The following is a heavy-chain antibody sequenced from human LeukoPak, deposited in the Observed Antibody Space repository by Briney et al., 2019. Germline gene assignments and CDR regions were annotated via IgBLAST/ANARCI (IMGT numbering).Heavy chain of an antibody. CDR3: ARDEQQPPIGTFDI. D-gene: IGHD6-13*01. CDR2: ISAYNGNT. Sequence: ASVKVSCKASGYTFTSCGISWVRQGPGQGLEWMGWISAYNGNTNYAQKLQGRVTMTTDTSTSTAYMELRSLRSDDTAVYYCARDEQQPPIGTFDIWGQGTMVTVSS. J-gene: IGHJ3*02. V-gene: IGHV1-18*01. CDR1: GYTFTSCG.